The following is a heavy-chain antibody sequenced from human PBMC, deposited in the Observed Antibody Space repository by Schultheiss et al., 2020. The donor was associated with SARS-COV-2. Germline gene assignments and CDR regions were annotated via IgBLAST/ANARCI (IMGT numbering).Heavy chain of an antibody. Sequence: GGSLRLSCAASGFTFSSYGMHWVRQAPGKGLEWVSAISGSGGSTYYADSVKGRFTISRDNSKNTLYLQMNSLRAEDTAVYYCAKDLTTVTTGNWFDPWGQGTLVNVYS. CDR1: GFTFSSYG. CDR2: ISGSGGST. D-gene: IGHD4-17*01. CDR3: AKDLTTVTTGNWFDP. V-gene: IGHV3-23*01. J-gene: IGHJ5*02.